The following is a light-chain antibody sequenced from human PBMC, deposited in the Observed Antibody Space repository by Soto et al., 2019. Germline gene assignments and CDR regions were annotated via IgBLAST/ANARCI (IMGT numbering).Light chain of an antibody. Sequence: EIVLTQSPGTLSLSPGDTATLSCRASQTITNNFLAWYQQKPGQAPRLLIFAASTRAAGIPDRFSGSGSGTAFTLTVSRLEPSDFAVYFCQQYVDSFLTFGGGTRVEIK. CDR1: QTITNNF. J-gene: IGKJ4*01. CDR2: AAS. CDR3: QQYVDSFLT. V-gene: IGKV3-20*01.